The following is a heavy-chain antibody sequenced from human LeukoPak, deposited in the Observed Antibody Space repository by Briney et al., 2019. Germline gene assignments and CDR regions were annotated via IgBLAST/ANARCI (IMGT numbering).Heavy chain of an antibody. V-gene: IGHV3-43*01. J-gene: IGHJ4*02. CDR1: GFKFYDYT. D-gene: IGHD1/OR15-1a*01. CDR3: AKEMGTIYLDH. CDR2: ISWDGSTT. Sequence: GGSLRLSCAASGFKFYDYTIHWVRLVPGRGLEWVSLISWDGSTTHYADSVKGRFTISRDNSKNSLYLQMNSLRTEDAALYYCAKEMGTIYLDHWGQGTRVTVSS.